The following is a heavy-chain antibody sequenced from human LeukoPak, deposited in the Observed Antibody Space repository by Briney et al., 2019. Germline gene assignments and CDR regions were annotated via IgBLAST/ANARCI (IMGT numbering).Heavy chain of an antibody. Sequence: GGSLRLSCAASGFTFSNAWMNWVRQAPGKGLEWVGRIKSKTDGGITDYAAPVKGRFTISRDDSKNTLYLQMNSLKTEDTAVYYCTTDLKFSEGGQGTLVTVSS. CDR3: TTDLKFSE. J-gene: IGHJ4*02. CDR2: IKSKTDGGIT. V-gene: IGHV3-15*07. CDR1: GFTFSNAW.